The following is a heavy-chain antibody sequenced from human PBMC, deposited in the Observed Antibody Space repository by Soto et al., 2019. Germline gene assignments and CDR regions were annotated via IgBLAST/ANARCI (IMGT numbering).Heavy chain of an antibody. CDR1: GFSFGSYS. V-gene: IGHV3-48*02. J-gene: IGHJ6*02. CDR3: ARLGYCSSATCKYGFYYYRMDV. CDR2: IRGRGTTT. Sequence: PGGSLRLSCEASGFSFGSYSMNWVRQAPGNGLEWVSFIRGRGTTTYYADSVRGRFTVSRDNAKNSLSLEVDSLRDEDTAVYYCARLGYCSSATCKYGFYYYRMDVWGQGTTVTVSS. D-gene: IGHD2-2*01.